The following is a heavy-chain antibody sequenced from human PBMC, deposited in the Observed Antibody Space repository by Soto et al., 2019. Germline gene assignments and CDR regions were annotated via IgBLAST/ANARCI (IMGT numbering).Heavy chain of an antibody. CDR1: GYTFTGYY. CDR3: AKESTARIAVAGRPEFDY. CDR2: INPNSGGT. Sequence: VQLVQTGAEVKKPGASVKVSCKASGYTFTGYYMHWVRQAPGQGLEWMGWINPNSGGTNYAQKFQGRVTMTRDTSLSTAYMEVRSLGSDDPAVYYCAKESTARIAVAGRPEFDYWGQGTLVTVSS. J-gene: IGHJ4*02. V-gene: IGHV1-2*02. D-gene: IGHD6-19*01.